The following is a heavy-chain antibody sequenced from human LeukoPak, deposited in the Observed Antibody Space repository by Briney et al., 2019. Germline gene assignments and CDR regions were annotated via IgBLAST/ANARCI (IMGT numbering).Heavy chain of an antibody. CDR2: INHSGST. CDR3: ARHFFVSVAGIISLPFYAFDI. D-gene: IGHD6-19*01. Sequence: SETLSLTCAVHGVSFSGNYWNWIRQPPGKGLEWIGEINHSGSTNYNPSLKSRATISVDTSKNQFSLKLSSVTTADTAVYYCARHFFVSVAGIISLPFYAFDIWGQGTMVTVSS. J-gene: IGHJ3*02. CDR1: GVSFSGNY. V-gene: IGHV4-34*01.